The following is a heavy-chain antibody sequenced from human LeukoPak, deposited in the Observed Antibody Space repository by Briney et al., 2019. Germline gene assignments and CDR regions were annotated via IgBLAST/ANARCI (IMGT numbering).Heavy chain of an antibody. CDR2: IYYSGST. V-gene: IGHV4-39*01. J-gene: IGHJ6*02. CDR1: GGSISSSSYY. Sequence: SETLSLTCTVSGGSISSSSYYWGWIRQPPGKGLEWIVSIYYSGSTYYNPSLKSRVTISVDTSKNQFSLKLSSVTAADTAVYYCARRDYCSSTSCYVRGAYGMDVWGQGTTVTVSS. CDR3: ARRDYCSSTSCYVRGAYGMDV. D-gene: IGHD2-2*01.